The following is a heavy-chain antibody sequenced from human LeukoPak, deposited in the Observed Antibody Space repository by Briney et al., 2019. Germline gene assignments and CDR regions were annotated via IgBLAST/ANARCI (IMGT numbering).Heavy chain of an antibody. J-gene: IGHJ4*02. CDR2: INPSGGST. V-gene: IGHV1-46*03. Sequence: ASVKVSCKASGYTFTSYYMHWVRQAPGQGLEWMGIINPSGGSTSYAQKFQGRVTMTRDTSTSTVYTELSSLRSEDTAVYYCAREGLAIAAAGPYFDYWGQGTLVTVSS. D-gene: IGHD6-13*01. CDR1: GYTFTSYY. CDR3: AREGLAIAAAGPYFDY.